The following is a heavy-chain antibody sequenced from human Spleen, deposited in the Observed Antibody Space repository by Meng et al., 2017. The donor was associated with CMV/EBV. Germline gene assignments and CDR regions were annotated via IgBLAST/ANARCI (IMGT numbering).Heavy chain of an antibody. Sequence: QAQLQESGPGLVKPSQTLSLTCTVSGGSISSGDYYWSWIRQPPGKGLEWIGYIYYSGSTYYNPSLKSRVTISVDTSKNQFSLKLSSVTAADTAVYYCARAVGVLWFGELTYFDYWGQGTLVTVSS. J-gene: IGHJ4*02. V-gene: IGHV4-30-4*08. CDR3: ARAVGVLWFGELTYFDY. CDR2: IYYSGST. D-gene: IGHD3-10*01. CDR1: GGSISSGDYY.